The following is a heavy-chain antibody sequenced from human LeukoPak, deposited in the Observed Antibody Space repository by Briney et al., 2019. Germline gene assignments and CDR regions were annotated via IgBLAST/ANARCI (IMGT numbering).Heavy chain of an antibody. D-gene: IGHD6-13*01. Sequence: SVKVSCKASGYTFTSYAISWVRQAPGQGLEWMGGIIPIFGTANYAQKFQGRVTITADESTSTAYMELSSLRSEDTAVYYCARTTSPDGSSQFDYWGQGTLVTVSS. CDR1: GYTFTSYA. V-gene: IGHV1-69*13. CDR2: IIPIFGTA. J-gene: IGHJ4*02. CDR3: ARTTSPDGSSQFDY.